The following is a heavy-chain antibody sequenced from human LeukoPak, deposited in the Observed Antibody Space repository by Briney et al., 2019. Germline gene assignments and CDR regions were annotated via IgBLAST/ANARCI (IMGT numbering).Heavy chain of an antibody. J-gene: IGHJ4*02. V-gene: IGHV1-24*01. Sequence: GASVKVSCKVSGYTLTELSVHWVRQAPGKGLEWMGGFDPEDGETIYAQKFQGRVTMTEDTSTSTAYMELRSLRSDDTAVYYCARARGDIVVVPAAIAVAGYFDYWGQGTLVTVSS. D-gene: IGHD2-2*02. CDR2: FDPEDGET. CDR1: GYTLTELS. CDR3: ARARGDIVVVPAAIAVAGYFDY.